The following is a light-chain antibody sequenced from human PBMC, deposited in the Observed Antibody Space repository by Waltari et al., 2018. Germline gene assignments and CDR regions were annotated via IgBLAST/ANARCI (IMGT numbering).Light chain of an antibody. V-gene: IGLV2-14*01. J-gene: IGLJ3*02. CDR1: SSDVCRYNY. CDR2: AVT. Sequence: QSALTQPASVSGSPGQSLTLSCTGSSSDVCRYNYVHWYQQFPDRAPKLIIYAVTNRPSGVSSRFSGSKSANTASLTISGLQPEDEAEYYCASYNPGSTLVFGGGTKLTVL. CDR3: ASYNPGSTLV.